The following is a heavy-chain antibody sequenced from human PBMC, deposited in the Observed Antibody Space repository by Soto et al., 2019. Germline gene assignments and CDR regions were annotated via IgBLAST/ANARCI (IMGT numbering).Heavy chain of an antibody. CDR2: IIPIFGTA. D-gene: IGHD6-13*01. CDR3: ASDALRAAAAARSHYYGMDV. CDR1: GGTFSSYA. V-gene: IGHV1-69*13. Sequence: ASVKVSCKASGGTFSSYAISWVRQAPGQGLEWMGGIIPIFGTANYAQKFQGRVTITADESTSTAYMELSSLRSEDTAVYYCASDALRAAAAARSHYYGMDVWGQGTTVTVSS. J-gene: IGHJ6*02.